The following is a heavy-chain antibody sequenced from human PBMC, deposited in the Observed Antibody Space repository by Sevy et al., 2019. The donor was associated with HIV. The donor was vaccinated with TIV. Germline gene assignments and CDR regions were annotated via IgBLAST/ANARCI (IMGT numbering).Heavy chain of an antibody. D-gene: IGHD3-3*01. Sequence: SETLSLTCSVSSDSITNDGHYWGWIRQSPGKGLEWIGTIHGTGSTDYNPSLKGRVIISIDTSKKQFSLKLSSVTAADTAIYYCAKHSLFTIFGFVMDPKMYYFDYWGQGTLVTVSS. CDR1: SDSITNDGHY. CDR2: IHGTGST. CDR3: AKHSLFTIFGFVMDPKMYYFDY. J-gene: IGHJ4*02. V-gene: IGHV4-39*01.